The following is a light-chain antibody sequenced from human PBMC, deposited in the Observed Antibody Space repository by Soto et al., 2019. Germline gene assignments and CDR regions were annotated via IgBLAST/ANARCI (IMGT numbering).Light chain of an antibody. CDR3: TSYTTTSTYV. CDR2: EVT. J-gene: IGLJ1*01. CDR1: SSDVGGYDY. V-gene: IGLV2-14*01. Sequence: QSALTQPAPVSGSPGQSITLSCTGTSSDVGGYDYVSWYQHHPGKAPKFMIYEVTNRPSGVSHRFSGSKSGNTASLTISGLQAEDEADYYCTSYTTTSTYVFGTGTKVTVL.